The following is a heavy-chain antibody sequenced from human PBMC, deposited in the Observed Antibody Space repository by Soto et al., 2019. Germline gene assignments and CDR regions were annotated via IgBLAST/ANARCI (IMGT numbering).Heavy chain of an antibody. CDR1: GYSFTSYW. D-gene: IGHD1-1*01. J-gene: IGHJ6*02. Sequence: PGESLQISCKGSGYSFTSYWIGWVRQMPGKGLEWMGIMFPGDSDTRYSPSFQGQVTISADKSITTAYLQWTSLKASDIAIYYCARPSVDSNTGSYAVDVWGQGTTVTVSS. V-gene: IGHV5-51*01. CDR3: ARPSVDSNTGSYAVDV. CDR2: MFPGDSDT.